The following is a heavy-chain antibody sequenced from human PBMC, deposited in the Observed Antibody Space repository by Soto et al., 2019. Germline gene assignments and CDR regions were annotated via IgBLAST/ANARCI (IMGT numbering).Heavy chain of an antibody. CDR2: INHSGST. D-gene: IGHD3-9*01. V-gene: IGHV4-34*01. Sequence: SETLSLTCAVYGGSFSGYYWSWIRQPPGKGLEWIGEINHSGSTNYNPSLKSRVTISVDTSKNQFSLKLSSVTAADTAVYYCARHQSRDYDILTGSFVYWGQGTLVTVSS. CDR1: GGSFSGYY. CDR3: ARHQSRDYDILTGSFVY. J-gene: IGHJ4*02.